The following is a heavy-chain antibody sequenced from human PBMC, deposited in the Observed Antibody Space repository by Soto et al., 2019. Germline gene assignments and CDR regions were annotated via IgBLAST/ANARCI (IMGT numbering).Heavy chain of an antibody. CDR3: ARGPSGDKVDS. J-gene: IGHJ4*02. D-gene: IGHD7-27*01. CDR1: GGSISTVDYW. V-gene: IGHV4-30-4*01. Sequence: QVQLQESGPGLVKPSQTLSLTCTVSGGSISTVDYWWSWIRQSPDMGLEWIGHIYDGGRTYNNPSLESRVTMSVYTSNSQLSLTLSSVSAADTAVYYCARGPSGDKVDSWGQGTLVTVSS. CDR2: IYDGGRT.